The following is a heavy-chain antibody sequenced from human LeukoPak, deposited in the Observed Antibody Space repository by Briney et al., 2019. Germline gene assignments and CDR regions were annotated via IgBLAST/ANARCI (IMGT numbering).Heavy chain of an antibody. CDR2: IYTSGST. Sequence: SETLSLTCTVSGGSISSYYWSCIRQPAGKGLEWIGRIYTSGSTNYNPSLKSRVTMSVDTSKNQFSLKLSSVTAADTAVYYCASDSYYDFWTGFDPWGQGTLVTVSS. V-gene: IGHV4-4*07. CDR3: ASDSYYDFWTGFDP. J-gene: IGHJ5*02. D-gene: IGHD3/OR15-3a*01. CDR1: GGSISSYY.